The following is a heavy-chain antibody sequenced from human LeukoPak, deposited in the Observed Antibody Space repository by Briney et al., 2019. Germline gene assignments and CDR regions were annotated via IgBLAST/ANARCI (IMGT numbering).Heavy chain of an antibody. CDR3: ARLVRGVIIVGYFDY. Sequence: PSETLSLTCTVSGGSISSSSYYWGWIRQPPGKGPEWIGSIYYSGSTYYNPSLKSRVTISVDTSKNQFSLKLSSVTAADTAVYYCARLVRGVIIVGYFDYWGQGTLVTVSS. D-gene: IGHD3-10*02. J-gene: IGHJ4*02. CDR1: GGSISSSSYY. V-gene: IGHV4-39*01. CDR2: IYYSGST.